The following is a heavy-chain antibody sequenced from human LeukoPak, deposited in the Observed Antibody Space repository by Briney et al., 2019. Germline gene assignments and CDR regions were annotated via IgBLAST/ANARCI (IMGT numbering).Heavy chain of an antibody. CDR2: IIPIFGTA. J-gene: IGHJ4*02. V-gene: IGHV1-69*05. CDR1: GGTFSSYA. CDR3: ARDKFYCSSTSCYTTRYYFDY. Sequence: SVKVSCKASGGTFSSYAISWVRQAPGQGLEWMGGIIPIFGTANYAQKFQGRVTITTDESTSTAYMELSSLRSEDTAVYYCARDKFYCSSTSCYTTRYYFDYWGQGTLVTVSS. D-gene: IGHD2-2*02.